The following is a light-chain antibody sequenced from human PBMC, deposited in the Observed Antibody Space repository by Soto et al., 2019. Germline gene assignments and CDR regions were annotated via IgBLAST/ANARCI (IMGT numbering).Light chain of an antibody. CDR3: CSYAGSYSVV. CDR1: SSDVGGYNY. V-gene: IGLV2-14*01. CDR2: EVS. J-gene: IGLJ2*01. Sequence: QSALTQPASVSGSPGQSITISCSGTSSDVGGYNYVSWYQQHPGKAPKLMIYEVSNRPSGVSNRFSGSKSGNTASLTISGLQAEDEADYYCCSYAGSYSVVFGGGTKVTVL.